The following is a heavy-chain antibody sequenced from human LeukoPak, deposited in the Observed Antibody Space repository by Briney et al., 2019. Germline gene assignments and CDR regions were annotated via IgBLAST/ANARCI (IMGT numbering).Heavy chain of an antibody. CDR3: AKSSYYDSSGYYREYYFDY. D-gene: IGHD3-22*01. CDR2: IKQDGSDK. CDR1: GFTFANYW. V-gene: IGHV3-7*03. J-gene: IGHJ4*02. Sequence: GGSLRLSCAASGFTFANYWMSWIRQAPGKGLEWVANIKQDGSDKYYVDSVKGRFTISRGNAKTSLNLQMNSLRAEDTAVYYCAKSSYYDSSGYYREYYFDYWGQGTLVTVSS.